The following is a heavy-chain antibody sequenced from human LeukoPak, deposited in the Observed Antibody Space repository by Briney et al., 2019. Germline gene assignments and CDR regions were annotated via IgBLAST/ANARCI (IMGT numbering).Heavy chain of an antibody. J-gene: IGHJ5*02. CDR3: ARVPDITARPCDT. CDR2: IKLSVDIS. Sequence: PPQTLSPTCAVYGGSFSHNYSTWVRQTPGRGREWIGEIKLSVDISTHTPSLGGRVTIPVDSSKKHSSRRLASVPAAATGIYFCARVPDITARPCDTWGPGSPVIASS. V-gene: IGHV4-34*01. D-gene: IGHD1-1*01. CDR1: GGSFSHNY.